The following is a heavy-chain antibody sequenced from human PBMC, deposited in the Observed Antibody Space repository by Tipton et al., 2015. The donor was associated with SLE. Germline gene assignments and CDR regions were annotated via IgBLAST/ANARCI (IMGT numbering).Heavy chain of an antibody. CDR1: GYTFTGYF. V-gene: IGHV1-2*06. J-gene: IGHJ6*02. CDR2: INLNSGGT. CDR3: ARMDL. Sequence: QSGPEVKKPGASVKVSCKASGYTFTGYFMHWVRQAPGQGLEWMGRINLNSGGTNYAQKFQGRVTMTRDTSINTAYMELSSLTSDDMASYYCARMDLWGQGTSVTVSS.